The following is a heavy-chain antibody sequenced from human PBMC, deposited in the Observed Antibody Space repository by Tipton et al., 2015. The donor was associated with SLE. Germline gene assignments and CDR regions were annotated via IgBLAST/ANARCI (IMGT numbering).Heavy chain of an antibody. CDR1: RGSFSGYH. V-gene: IGHV4-34*01. CDR2: INYSGSA. D-gene: IGHD3-22*01. Sequence: TLSLTCTIYRGSFSGYHWNWIRQTPEKGLEWIGEINYSGSANYNPSLKSRVTISMGMSKNPLSLELSSVTAADTAVYYCARGVAHYFDLGTFDIWGQGTVVTVSS. J-gene: IGHJ3*02. CDR3: ARGVAHYFDLGTFDI.